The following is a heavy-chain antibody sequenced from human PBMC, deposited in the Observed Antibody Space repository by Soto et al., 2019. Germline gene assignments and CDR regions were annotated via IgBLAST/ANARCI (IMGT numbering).Heavy chain of an antibody. V-gene: IGHV4-59*08. CDR3: ARHGVERGFGEPPYYYYSMDV. CDR2: IYYSGST. CDR1: GGSISSYY. Sequence: SETLSLTCTVSGGSISSYYWSWIRQPPGKGLEWIGYIYYSGSTNYNPSLKSRVTISVDTSKNQFSLKLSSVTAADTAVYYCARHGVERGFGEPPYYYYSMDVWGKGTTVTVSS. J-gene: IGHJ6*03. D-gene: IGHD3-10*01.